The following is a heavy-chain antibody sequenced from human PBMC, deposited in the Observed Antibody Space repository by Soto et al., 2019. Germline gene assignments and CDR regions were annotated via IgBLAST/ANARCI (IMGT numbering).Heavy chain of an antibody. Sequence: QLQLQESGPGLVKPSETLSLTCSVSGDSINSDNYYWGWIRQPPGKGLEWIGSIYYRGNTYYNPSLKTRVTISLDKSKSQFPLKLNSVTAADSAVDFCARLEGLATISYYFDYWGQGTLVTVSS. CDR1: GDSINSDNYY. CDR3: ARLEGLATISYYFDY. D-gene: IGHD3-9*01. J-gene: IGHJ4*02. CDR2: IYYRGNT. V-gene: IGHV4-39*01.